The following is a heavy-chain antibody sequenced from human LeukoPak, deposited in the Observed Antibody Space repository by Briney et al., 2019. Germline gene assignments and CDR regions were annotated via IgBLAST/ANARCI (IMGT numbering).Heavy chain of an antibody. Sequence: GGSLTLSCAASGFTFSSYTMSWVRQAPGKGLEWVSTITTSDGNTYYADSVKGRFTVSRDNSKNTLFLQMNSLRAEDTAVYYCAKDGGLWVSAHWGDSWGRGTLVTVSS. V-gene: IGHV3-23*01. J-gene: IGHJ4*02. CDR2: ITTSDGNT. D-gene: IGHD7-27*01. CDR3: AKDGGLWVSAHWGDS. CDR1: GFTFSSYT.